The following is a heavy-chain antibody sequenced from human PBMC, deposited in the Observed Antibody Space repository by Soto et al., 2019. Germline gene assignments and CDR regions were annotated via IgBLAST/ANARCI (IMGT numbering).Heavy chain of an antibody. CDR2: ISGSGGST. J-gene: IGHJ1*01. CDR1: GFTFSSYA. CDR3: AKDGLESMITFGGVIVRTPYFQH. V-gene: IGHV3-23*01. D-gene: IGHD3-16*02. Sequence: PGGSLRLSCAASGFTFSSYAMSWVRQAPGKGLEWVSAISGSGGSTCYADSVKGRFTISRDNSKNTLYLQMNSLRAEDTAVYYCAKDGLESMITFGGVIVRTPYFQHWGQGTLVTVYS.